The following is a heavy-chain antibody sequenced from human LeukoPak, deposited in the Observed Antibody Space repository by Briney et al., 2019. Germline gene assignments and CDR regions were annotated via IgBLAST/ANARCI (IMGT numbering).Heavy chain of an antibody. V-gene: IGHV3-23*01. CDR2: ISGSGGST. CDR3: AKVSSWYGMDYFDY. CDR1: GFTFSSYS. J-gene: IGHJ4*02. D-gene: IGHD6-13*01. Sequence: GGSLRLSCAASGFTFSSYSMNWVRQAPGKGLEWVSAISGSGGSTYYADSVKGRFTISRDNSKNTLYLQMISLRAEDTAVYYCAKVSSWYGMDYFDYWGQGTLVTVSS.